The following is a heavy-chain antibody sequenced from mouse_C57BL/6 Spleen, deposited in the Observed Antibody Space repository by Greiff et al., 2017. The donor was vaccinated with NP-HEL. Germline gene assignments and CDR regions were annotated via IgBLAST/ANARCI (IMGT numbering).Heavy chain of an antibody. V-gene: IGHV5-9*01. CDR1: GFTFSSYT. D-gene: IGHD1-1*01. CDR3: ARPPYYGSSLYYFDY. Sequence: EVKLVESGGGLVKPGGSLKLSCAASGFTFSSYTMSWVRQTPEKRLEWVATISGGGGNTYYPDSVKGRFTISRDNAKNTLYLQTSSLRSEDTALYYCARPPYYGSSLYYFDYWGQGTTLTVSS. CDR2: ISGGGGNT. J-gene: IGHJ2*01.